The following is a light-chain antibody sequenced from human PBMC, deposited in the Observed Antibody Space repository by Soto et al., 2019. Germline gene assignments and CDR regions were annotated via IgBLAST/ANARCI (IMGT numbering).Light chain of an antibody. CDR3: QQYNDNWT. Sequence: DIQMTQSPSTLSASVGDRVTITCRASQSISSWLAWYQQKPGKAPKLLIYKASTLQSGVPSSFSGSGSGTEFTLAISSLQPDDSATYYCQQYNDNWTLGQGTKVEIK. CDR2: KAS. CDR1: QSISSW. V-gene: IGKV1-5*03. J-gene: IGKJ1*01.